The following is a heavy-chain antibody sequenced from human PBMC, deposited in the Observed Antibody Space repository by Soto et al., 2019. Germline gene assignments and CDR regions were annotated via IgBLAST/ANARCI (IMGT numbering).Heavy chain of an antibody. CDR1: GFSLSTTGVG. CDR3: THRGGATVGLYYFDY. D-gene: IGHD3-16*01. Sequence: SGPTLVNPTQTLTLTCTFSGFSLSTTGVGVSWIRQPPGKALEWLTLIYWHDDRRYSPSLKSRLTITKDTSKNQVVLTMTNMDPVDTATYYCTHRGGATVGLYYFDYWGQGALVTVSS. V-gene: IGHV2-5*01. CDR2: IYWHDDR. J-gene: IGHJ4*02.